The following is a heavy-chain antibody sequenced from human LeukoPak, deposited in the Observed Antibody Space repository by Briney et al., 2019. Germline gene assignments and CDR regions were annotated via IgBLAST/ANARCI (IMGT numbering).Heavy chain of an antibody. CDR2: INSDGSST. V-gene: IGHV3-74*01. Sequence: GGSLRLSCAASGFTFSSYWMHWVRQAPGKGLVWVSRINSDGSSTSYADSVKGRFTISRDNAKNTLYLQMNSLRAEDTAVYYCARADGYDFWSGYNDYWGQGTLVTVSP. D-gene: IGHD3-3*01. CDR3: ARADGYDFWSGYNDY. CDR1: GFTFSSYW. J-gene: IGHJ4*02.